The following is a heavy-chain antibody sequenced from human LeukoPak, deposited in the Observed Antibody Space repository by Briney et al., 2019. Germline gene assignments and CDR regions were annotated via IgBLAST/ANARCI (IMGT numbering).Heavy chain of an antibody. CDR2: IYSGERT. CDR1: GFGVTTND. V-gene: IGHV3-53*01. CDR3: ARHYGDYYYYYYYMDV. D-gene: IGHD4-17*01. Sequence: GGSLRLSCAVSGFGVTTNDMSWVRQAPGKGLEWVSVIYSGERTYYADSVKGRFTISRDNSKNTLYLQMNSLRAEDTALYYCARHYGDYYYYYYYMDVWGKGTTVTVSS. J-gene: IGHJ6*03.